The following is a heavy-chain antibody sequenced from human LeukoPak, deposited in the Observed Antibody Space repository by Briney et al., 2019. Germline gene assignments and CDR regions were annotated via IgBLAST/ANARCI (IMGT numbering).Heavy chain of an antibody. CDR1: GFTFSSYG. CDR3: AKESGIVGATREDY. J-gene: IGHJ4*02. D-gene: IGHD1-26*01. V-gene: IGHV3-30*18. Sequence: GGSLRLSCSASGFTFSSYGMHWVRQAPGKGLEGVAVISYDGSNKYYADSVKGRFTISRDNSKNTLYLQMNSLRAEDTAVYYCAKESGIVGATREDYWGQGTLVTVSS. CDR2: ISYDGSNK.